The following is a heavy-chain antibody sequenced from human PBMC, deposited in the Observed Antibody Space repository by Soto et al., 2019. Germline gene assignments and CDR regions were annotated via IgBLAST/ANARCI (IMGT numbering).Heavy chain of an antibody. CDR3: ARQLSVAVFEV. D-gene: IGHD6-6*01. CDR2: IYRDDSDT. J-gene: IGHJ3*01. Sequence: GESLKISCKGSVYSFTNYWIGWVRQMPGRCLEWMGVIYRDDSDTXXSPSFQGXXTMSAYKSISTXYLQWXSLKASDTAMYYCARQLSVAVFEVWRQGTMVTVS. V-gene: IGHV5-51*01. CDR1: VYSFTNYW.